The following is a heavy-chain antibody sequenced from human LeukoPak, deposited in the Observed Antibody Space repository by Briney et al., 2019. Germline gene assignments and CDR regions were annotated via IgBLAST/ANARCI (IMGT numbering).Heavy chain of an antibody. Sequence: GGSLRLSCAASGFTFSSNAMSWVRQAPGKGLEWVSAISGSGGSTYYADSLKGRFTLSRDNSKNTAYLQLNSLRAEDTALYYCTKAQVEYYGSGIHFDYWGQGTLVTVSS. CDR2: ISGSGGST. V-gene: IGHV3-23*01. CDR1: GFTFSSNA. CDR3: TKAQVEYYGSGIHFDY. D-gene: IGHD3-10*01. J-gene: IGHJ4*02.